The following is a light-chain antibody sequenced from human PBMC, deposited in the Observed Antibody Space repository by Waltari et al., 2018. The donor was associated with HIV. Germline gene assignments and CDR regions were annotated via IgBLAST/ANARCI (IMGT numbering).Light chain of an antibody. V-gene: IGLV2-14*01. CDR3: SSYTSSSTLYYV. CDR2: EVS. J-gene: IGLJ1*01. CDR1: SSDVGGYNY. Sequence: QSALTQPASVSGSPGQSITISCTGTSSDVGGYNYVSWYQQHPGKAPKRMIYEVSKRPSGVSNRFSGSKSGSTASLTISGLQADDEADYYCSSYTSSSTLYYVFGTGTKVTVL.